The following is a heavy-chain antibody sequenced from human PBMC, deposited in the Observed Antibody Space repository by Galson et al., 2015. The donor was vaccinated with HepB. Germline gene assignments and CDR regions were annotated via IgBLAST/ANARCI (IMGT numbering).Heavy chain of an antibody. J-gene: IGHJ4*02. CDR2: INPNSGGT. D-gene: IGHD5-18*01. Sequence: SVKVSCKASGYTFTGYYMHWVRQAPGQGLEWMGWINPNSGGTNYAQKLQGRVTMTRDTSISTAYMELSRLRSDDTAVYYCASTDTAMSTFDYWGQGTLVTVSS. V-gene: IGHV1-2*02. CDR1: GYTFTGYY. CDR3: ASTDTAMSTFDY.